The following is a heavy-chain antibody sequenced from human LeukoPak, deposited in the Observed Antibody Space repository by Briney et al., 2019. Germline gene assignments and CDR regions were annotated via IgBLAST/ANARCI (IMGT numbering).Heavy chain of an antibody. CDR1: GDSISSDY. D-gene: IGHD5-18*01. CDR3: AKGAGGFSYYNWFDP. CDR2: IYYTGST. Sequence: SETLSLTCAVSGDSISSDYWSWIRQPPGKGLEWIGYIYYTGSTNYNPSLKSRVTISVDTSKNQFSLKLSSVTAADTAVYYCAKGAGGFSYYNWFDPWGQGTLVTVSS. J-gene: IGHJ5*02. V-gene: IGHV4-59*01.